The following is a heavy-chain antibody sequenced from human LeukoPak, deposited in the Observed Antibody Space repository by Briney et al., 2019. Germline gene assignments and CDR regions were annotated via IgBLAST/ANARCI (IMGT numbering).Heavy chain of an antibody. J-gene: IGHJ4*02. CDR2: INWSGVST. CDR3: AKDSDSSGFFEPPDF. CDR1: GFTFNDYA. Sequence: GGSLRLSCAASGFTFNDYAMHWVRQVPGKGLEWVSLINWSGVSTYYADSVKGRFTISRDNNKDSLFLQMSSLRPEDTALYYCAKDSDSSGFFEPPDFWGQGTLVTVSS. D-gene: IGHD3-22*01. V-gene: IGHV3-43D*03.